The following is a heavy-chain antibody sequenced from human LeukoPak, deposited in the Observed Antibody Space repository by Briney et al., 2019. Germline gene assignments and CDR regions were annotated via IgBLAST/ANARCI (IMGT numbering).Heavy chain of an antibody. CDR3: ASATLRCSGGSCYEMDV. Sequence: ASVKVSCKTSVYTFTGYYMHWVRQAPGQGLEWMGWISANNGNRNYALKLQDRVSMTTDTSTSTAYMELRSLRSDDTAVYYCASATLRCSGGSCYEMDVWGKGTTVTVSS. CDR2: ISANNGNR. V-gene: IGHV1-18*04. CDR1: VYTFTGYY. D-gene: IGHD2-15*01. J-gene: IGHJ6*04.